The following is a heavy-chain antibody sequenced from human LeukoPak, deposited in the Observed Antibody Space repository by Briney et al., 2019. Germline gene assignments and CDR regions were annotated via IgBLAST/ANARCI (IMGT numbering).Heavy chain of an antibody. J-gene: IGHJ4*02. V-gene: IGHV3-30*18. CDR2: ISFDASNK. D-gene: IGHD4-17*01. CDR3: AKITQGTTAGY. CDR1: GFTFSSYC. Sequence: GGSLRLSCAASGFTFSSYCMHWVRQAPGKGLEWVAVISFDASNKYYADSVKGRFTISRDNSKNTLYLQMNSLRAEDAAVYYCAKITQGTTAGYWGQGTLVTVSS.